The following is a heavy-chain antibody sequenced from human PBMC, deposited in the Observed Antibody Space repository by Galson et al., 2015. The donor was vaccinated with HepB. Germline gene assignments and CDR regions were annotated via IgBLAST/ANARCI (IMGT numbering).Heavy chain of an antibody. Sequence: SLRLSCAASGFTFSSYAMSWVRQAPGKGLEWVSAISGSGGSTYYADSVKGRFTISRDNSKNTLYLRMDSLRAEDTAVYYCAKDDTAARFDYWGQGTLVTVSS. J-gene: IGHJ4*02. D-gene: IGHD5-18*01. CDR1: GFTFSSYA. CDR2: ISGSGGST. CDR3: AKDDTAARFDY. V-gene: IGHV3-23*01.